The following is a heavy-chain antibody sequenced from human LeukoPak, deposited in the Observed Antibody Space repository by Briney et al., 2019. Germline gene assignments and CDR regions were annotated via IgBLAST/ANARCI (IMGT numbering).Heavy chain of an antibody. CDR2: ISYSGST. CDR1: GGSISSSSSY. Sequence: PSETPSLTCTVSGGSISSSSSYWGWIRQPPGKGLEWIGSISYSGSTSYKPSLKSRVTMSVDTSNNQFSLKLSSVTAADTAVYYCARPAMSFYYYMDVWGKGTTVTVSS. CDR3: ARPAMSFYYYMDV. J-gene: IGHJ6*03. V-gene: IGHV4-39*01. D-gene: IGHD2-2*01.